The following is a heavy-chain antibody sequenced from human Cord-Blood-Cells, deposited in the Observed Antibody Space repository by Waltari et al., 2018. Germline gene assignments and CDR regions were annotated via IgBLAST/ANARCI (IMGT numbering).Heavy chain of an antibody. V-gene: IGHV1-69*01. J-gene: IGHJ4*02. Sequence: QVQLVQSGAEVKKPGYSVKVSCKASGGTFSSYAISWVRKAPGQGLEWMGGIIPIFGTANYAQKFQGRVTITADESTSTAYMELSSLRSEDTAVYYCARVSYDFWSGTYYFDYWGQGTLVTVSS. CDR2: IIPIFGTA. CDR1: GGTFSSYA. D-gene: IGHD3-3*01. CDR3: ARVSYDFWSGTYYFDY.